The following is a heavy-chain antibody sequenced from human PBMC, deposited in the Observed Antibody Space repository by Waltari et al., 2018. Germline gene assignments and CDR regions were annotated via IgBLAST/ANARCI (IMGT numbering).Heavy chain of an antibody. CDR1: GFTFSSYA. D-gene: IGHD2-2*01. J-gene: IGHJ6*02. V-gene: IGHV3-30*01. CDR2: ISYDGSNK. CDR3: ARGAPGYETKAKAGYYYGMDV. Sequence: QVQLVESGGGVVQPGRSLRLSCAASGFTFSSYAMHWVRQAPGKGLEWVAVISYDGSNKYYADSVKGRFTISRDNSKNTLYLQMNSLRAEDTAVYDCARGAPGYETKAKAGYYYGMDVWGQGTTVTVSS.